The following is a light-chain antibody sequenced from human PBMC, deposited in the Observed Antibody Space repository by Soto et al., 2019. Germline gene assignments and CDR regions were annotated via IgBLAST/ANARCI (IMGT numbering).Light chain of an antibody. CDR3: SSYTVSAAPYV. CDR1: SRDVGAYDY. Sequence: QSALTQPASVSGSPGQSITISCTGTSRDVGAYDYVSWYLQYPDKAPQLLIYYVDHRPSGVSSRFSGSKSGNTASLTISGLQAEDEADYYCSSYTVSAAPYVFGTGTKGTVL. J-gene: IGLJ1*01. CDR2: YVD. V-gene: IGLV2-14*03.